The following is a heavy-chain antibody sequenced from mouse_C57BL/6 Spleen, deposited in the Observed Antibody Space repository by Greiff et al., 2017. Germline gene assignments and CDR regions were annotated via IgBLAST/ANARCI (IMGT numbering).Heavy chain of an antibody. Sequence: QVQLKQPGAELVMPGASVKLSCKASGYTFTSYWMHWVKQRPGQGLEWIGEIDPSDSYTNYNQKFKGKSTLTVDKSSSTAYMQLSSLTSEDSAVYYCAKGNYIDYYAMDYWGQGTSVTVSS. CDR1: GYTFTSYW. J-gene: IGHJ4*01. CDR3: AKGNYIDYYAMDY. D-gene: IGHD2-1*01. CDR2: IDPSDSYT. V-gene: IGHV1-69*01.